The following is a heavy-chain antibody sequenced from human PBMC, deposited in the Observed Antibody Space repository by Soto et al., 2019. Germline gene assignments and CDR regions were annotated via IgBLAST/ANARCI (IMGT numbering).Heavy chain of an antibody. CDR1: GGSFSGYY. D-gene: IGHD2-8*01. CDR2: INHSGST. CDR3: ARDANFHYYGMDV. J-gene: IGHJ6*02. V-gene: IGHV4-34*01. Sequence: SETLSLTCAVCGGSFSGYYWSWIRQPPGKGLEWIGEINHSGSTNYNPSLKSRVTISVDTSKNQFSLKLSSVTAADTAVYYCARDANFHYYGMDVWGQGTTVTVSS.